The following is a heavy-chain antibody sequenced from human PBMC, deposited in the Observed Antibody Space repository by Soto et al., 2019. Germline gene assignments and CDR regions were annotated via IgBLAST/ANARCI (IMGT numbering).Heavy chain of an antibody. CDR3: ARDSIFFVPAAIPDYYYYGMDV. V-gene: IGHV1-18*04. Sequence: ASVKVSCKASGYTFTSYGISWVRQAPGQGLEWMGWISAYNGNTNYAQKLQGRVTMTTDTSTSTAYMELRSLRSDDTAVYYCARDSIFFVPAAIPDYYYYGMDVWGQGTTVTVSS. J-gene: IGHJ6*02. D-gene: IGHD2-2*01. CDR2: ISAYNGNT. CDR1: GYTFTSYG.